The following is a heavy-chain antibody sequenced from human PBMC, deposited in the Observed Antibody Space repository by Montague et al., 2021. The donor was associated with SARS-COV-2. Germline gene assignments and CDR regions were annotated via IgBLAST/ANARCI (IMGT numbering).Heavy chain of an antibody. J-gene: IGHJ3*02. Sequence: SLRLSCAASGFTFRSYTMNWVRQAPGKGLEWVSCISSSSSYIYYADSVKGRFTIFRDNAKNSLFLQVNSLRAEDTAVYYCARDGWAHYYDSSGYEGNFDIWGQGTMVTVSS. D-gene: IGHD3-22*01. CDR2: ISSSSSYI. CDR3: ARDGWAHYYDSSGYEGNFDI. CDR1: GFTFRSYT. V-gene: IGHV3-21*01.